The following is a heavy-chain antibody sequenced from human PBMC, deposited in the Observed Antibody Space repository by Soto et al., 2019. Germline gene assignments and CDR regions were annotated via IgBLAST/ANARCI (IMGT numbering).Heavy chain of an antibody. D-gene: IGHD6-19*01. Sequence: SETLSLTCTVSGGSISSYYWSWIRQPPGKGLEWIGYIYYSGSTNYNPSLKSRVTISVDTSKNQFSLKLSSVTAADTAVYYCERQDSSGWHFFDYWGQGTLVTVS. CDR3: ERQDSSGWHFFDY. J-gene: IGHJ4*02. CDR1: GGSISSYY. V-gene: IGHV4-59*08. CDR2: IYYSGST.